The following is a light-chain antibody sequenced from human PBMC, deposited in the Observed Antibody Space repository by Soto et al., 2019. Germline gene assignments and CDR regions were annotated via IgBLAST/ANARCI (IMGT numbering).Light chain of an antibody. CDR1: CRVVGSYNR. J-gene: IGLJ1*01. CDR3: NSFTTSSTYV. Sequence: QSALTEPASLSGPPVQSVTISCTVLCRVVGSYNRVSWYQQPPGTAPKLMIYEVSNRPSGVPDRFSRSKSGNTASLTISGLQAEDEADYYCNSFTTSSTYVFGTGTKVTVL. CDR2: EVS. V-gene: IGLV2-18*02.